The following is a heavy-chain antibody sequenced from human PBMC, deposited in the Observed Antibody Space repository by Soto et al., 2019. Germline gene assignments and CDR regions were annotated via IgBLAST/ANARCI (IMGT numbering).Heavy chain of an antibody. D-gene: IGHD2-8*01. CDR3: ARGASADIVLTVYGPYMEV. V-gene: IGHV1-18*01. CDR2: ISAYNGNT. CDR1: GYTFTSYG. J-gene: IGHJ6*03. Sequence: ASVKVSCKASGYTFTSYGISWVRQAPGQGLEWMGWISAYNGNTNYAQKLQGRVTMTTDTSTSTAYMELRSLRSDDTAVYYCARGASADIVLTVYGPYMEVWGKGTTVTVSS.